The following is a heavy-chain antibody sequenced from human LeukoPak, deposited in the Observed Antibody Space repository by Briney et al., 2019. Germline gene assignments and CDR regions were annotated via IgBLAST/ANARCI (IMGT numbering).Heavy chain of an antibody. Sequence: GGSLRLSCAASGFMFNYFSMNWVRQSPEKGLEWISFIGTSSAPMYYADSVKGRFTISRDDSKNSIYLQMNSLRAEDTAVYYCARDRGYGSGPYNFDYWGQGTVVTVSS. J-gene: IGHJ4*02. D-gene: IGHD3-10*01. CDR3: ARDRGYGSGPYNFDY. V-gene: IGHV3-48*04. CDR1: GFMFNYFS. CDR2: IGTSSAPM.